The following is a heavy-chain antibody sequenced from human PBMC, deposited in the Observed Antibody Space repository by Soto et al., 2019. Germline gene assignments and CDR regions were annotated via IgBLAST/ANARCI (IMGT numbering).Heavy chain of an antibody. Sequence: QVQLVQSGAEVKKPGSSVKVSCKASGGTFSSYAISWVRQAPGQGLEWMGGIIPIFGTANYAQKFQGRVTITAAEATSTAYMELSSLRSEDTAVYYCARGPAWRCGGDCYPIDYWGQGTLVTVSS. D-gene: IGHD2-21*02. CDR1: GGTFSSYA. V-gene: IGHV1-69*12. CDR3: ARGPAWRCGGDCYPIDY. CDR2: IIPIFGTA. J-gene: IGHJ4*02.